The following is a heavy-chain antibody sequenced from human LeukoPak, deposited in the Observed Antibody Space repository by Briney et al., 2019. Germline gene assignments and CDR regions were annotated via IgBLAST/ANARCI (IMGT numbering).Heavy chain of an antibody. V-gene: IGHV1-18*01. Sequence: ASVKVSCKVSGYTFTSYGISWVRQAPGQGLEWMGWISAYNGNTNYAQKLQGRVTMTTDTSTSTAYMELRSLRSDDTAVYYCARDTPLDAYYYYMDVWGKGTTVTISS. D-gene: IGHD5-24*01. CDR3: ARDTPLDAYYYYMDV. CDR1: GYTFTSYG. J-gene: IGHJ6*03. CDR2: ISAYNGNT.